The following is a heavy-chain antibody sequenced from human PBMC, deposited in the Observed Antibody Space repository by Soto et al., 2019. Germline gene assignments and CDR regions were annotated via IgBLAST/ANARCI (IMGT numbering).Heavy chain of an antibody. Sequence: QVQLVQSGAEVKKPGASVKVSCKASGYTFTSYAMHWVRQAPGQRLEWMGWINAGNGNTKYSQKFQGRVTITRDTSASSAYTELSSLRSEDTAVYYCARLSASKVATDDYWGQGTLVTVSS. V-gene: IGHV1-3*01. CDR3: ARLSASKVATDDY. CDR1: GYTFTSYA. J-gene: IGHJ4*02. CDR2: INAGNGNT. D-gene: IGHD5-12*01.